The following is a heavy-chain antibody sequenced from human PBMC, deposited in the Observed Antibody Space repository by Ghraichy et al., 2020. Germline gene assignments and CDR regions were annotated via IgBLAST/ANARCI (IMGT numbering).Heavy chain of an antibody. CDR3: AKDFNIEAAGRSFQY. D-gene: IGHD6-13*01. J-gene: IGHJ1*01. V-gene: IGHV3-23*01. CDR1: GFTFGRYA. CDR2: ISSSGDRT. Sequence: GESLNISCAASGFTFGRYAMTWVRQAPGKGLEWVSGISSSGDRTWYADSVKGRFTISRDNSKYTLSVQMNSLRAEDTAVYYCAKDFNIEAAGRSFQYWGQGTLVTVSS.